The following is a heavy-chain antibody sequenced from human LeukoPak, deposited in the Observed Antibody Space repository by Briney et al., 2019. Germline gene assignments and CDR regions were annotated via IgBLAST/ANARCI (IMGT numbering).Heavy chain of an antibody. CDR3: ATRGDDFWSGFDY. CDR2: FDPENAEI. V-gene: IGHV1-24*01. D-gene: IGHD3-3*01. J-gene: IGHJ4*02. Sequence: ASLKVSCKLSGNTLRELPMRWVRQAGGKGLEWMAGFDPENAEIVYAQQYQGRHTMTDDTSTNADYMELTSLTSDDTALYYCATRGDDFWSGFDYWGQGTQVTVPS. CDR1: GNTLRELP.